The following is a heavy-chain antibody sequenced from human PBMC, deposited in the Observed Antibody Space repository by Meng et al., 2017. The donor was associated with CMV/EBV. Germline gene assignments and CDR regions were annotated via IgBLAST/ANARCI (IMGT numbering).Heavy chain of an antibody. CDR1: GFTFSSYE. V-gene: IGHV3-48*03. J-gene: IGHJ6*02. CDR3: AREGWGWLPGSGMDV. D-gene: IGHD3-16*01. CDR2: ISSSGSPI. Sequence: SLKISCAASGFTFSSYEMNWVRQAPGQGLEWVSYISSSGSPIYNADSVKGRFTISRDNAKNSLYLQMNSLRAEDTAVYYCAREGWGWLPGSGMDVWGQGTTVTVSS.